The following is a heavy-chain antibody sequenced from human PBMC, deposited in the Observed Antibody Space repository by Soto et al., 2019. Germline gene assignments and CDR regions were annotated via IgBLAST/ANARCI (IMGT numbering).Heavy chain of an antibody. D-gene: IGHD4-17*01. Sequence: QVQLVESGGGVVQPGRSLRLSCAASGFTFSTYGVHWVRQAPGKGLEWVAVISSDGSEKYYAGSVKGRVSISRDNSKSGLYLQMDSLRAEDTAVYYCAKGAVTTSLYYFDYWGQGTLVTVSS. CDR1: GFTFSTYG. J-gene: IGHJ4*02. V-gene: IGHV3-30*18. CDR3: AKGAVTTSLYYFDY. CDR2: ISSDGSEK.